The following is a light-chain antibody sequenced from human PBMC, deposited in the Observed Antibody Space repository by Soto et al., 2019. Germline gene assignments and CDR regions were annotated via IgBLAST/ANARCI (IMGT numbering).Light chain of an antibody. CDR2: GVS. CDR3: QQYNNWRT. Sequence: EIVLTQSPGTLSLSPGERATLSCRASQSLSTYSLAWYQQKPGQTPRLLIHGVSTRATGIPARFSGSGSGTEFTLTISSLQSEDFAVYYCQQYNNWRTFGQGTKVDIK. V-gene: IGKV3-15*01. CDR1: QSLSTY. J-gene: IGKJ1*01.